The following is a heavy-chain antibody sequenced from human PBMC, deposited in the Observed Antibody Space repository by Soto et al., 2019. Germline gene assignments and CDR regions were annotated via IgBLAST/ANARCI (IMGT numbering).Heavy chain of an antibody. V-gene: IGHV4-59*01. J-gene: IGHJ1*01. Sequence: SETLSLTCTVSGGSISSYYWSWIRQPPGKGLEWIGYIYYSGSTNYNPSLKSRVTISVDTSKNQFSLKLSSVTAADTAVYYCARGAWVRGVRAEYFQHWGQGTLVTVSS. D-gene: IGHD3-10*01. CDR3: ARGAWVRGVRAEYFQH. CDR2: IYYSGST. CDR1: GGSISSYY.